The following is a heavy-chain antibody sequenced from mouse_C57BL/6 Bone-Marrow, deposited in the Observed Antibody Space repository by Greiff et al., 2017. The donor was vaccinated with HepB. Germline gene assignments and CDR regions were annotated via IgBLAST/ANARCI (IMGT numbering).Heavy chain of an antibody. CDR1: GYTFTSYW. Sequence: QLQQPGAELVKPGASVKLSCKASGYTFTSYWMHWVKQRPGQGLEWIGMIHPNSGSTNYNEKFKSKATLTVDKSSSTAYMQLSSLTSEDSAVYYCARSGYSNPYYAMDYWGQGTSVTVSS. D-gene: IGHD2-5*01. CDR2: IHPNSGST. CDR3: ARSGYSNPYYAMDY. V-gene: IGHV1-64*01. J-gene: IGHJ4*01.